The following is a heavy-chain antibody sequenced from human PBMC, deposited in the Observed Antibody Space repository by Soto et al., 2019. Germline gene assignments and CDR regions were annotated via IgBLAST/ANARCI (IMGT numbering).Heavy chain of an antibody. V-gene: IGHV4-4*02. Sequence: SETLSLTCAVSGGSISSTNWWSWVRQPPGEGLEWIGEINHSEVTNYNPSLKSRVTILVDKSKNQFSLKLNSVTAADTAVYYCAKDLGPLRLLNYYFYGLDVWGQGTTVTVSS. J-gene: IGHJ6*02. CDR2: INHSEVT. CDR3: AKDLGPLRLLNYYFYGLDV. D-gene: IGHD2-15*01. CDR1: GGSISSTNW.